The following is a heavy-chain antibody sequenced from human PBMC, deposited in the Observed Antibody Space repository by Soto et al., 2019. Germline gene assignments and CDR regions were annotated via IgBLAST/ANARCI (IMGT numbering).Heavy chain of an antibody. Sequence: ASVKVSCKASGYTFTSYGISWVRQAPGQGLEWMGWISAYNGNTNYAQKLQGRVTITTDTSTSTAYMELRSLRSDDTAVYYCARAPPDYYDSSGYYYLDYWGQGTLVTVSS. J-gene: IGHJ4*02. CDR1: GYTFTSYG. D-gene: IGHD3-22*01. CDR3: ARAPPDYYDSSGYYYLDY. CDR2: ISAYNGNT. V-gene: IGHV1-18*01.